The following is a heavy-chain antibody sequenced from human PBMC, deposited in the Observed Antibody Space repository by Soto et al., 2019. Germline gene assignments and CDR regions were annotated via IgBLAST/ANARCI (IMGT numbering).Heavy chain of an antibody. CDR3: ARSPCSGGSCPYNWFDP. Sequence: ASVKVSCKASGYTFTSYGISWVRQAPGQGLEWMGWISAYNGNTNYAQKLQGRVTMTTDTSTSTAYMELRSLRSDDTAVYYCARSPCSGGSCPYNWFDPWGQGTLVTVS. D-gene: IGHD2-15*01. CDR1: GYTFTSYG. V-gene: IGHV1-18*01. J-gene: IGHJ5*02. CDR2: ISAYNGNT.